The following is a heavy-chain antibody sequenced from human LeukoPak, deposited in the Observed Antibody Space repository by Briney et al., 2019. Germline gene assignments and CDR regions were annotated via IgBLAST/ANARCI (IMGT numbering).Heavy chain of an antibody. V-gene: IGHV1-8*01. Sequence: GASVKVSCRASGYTFTSYDINWVRQATGQGLEWMGWMNPNSGNTGYAQKFQGRVNMTRNTSISTAYMELSSLRSEDTAVYYCARESGLREYSSSSFDYWGQGTLVTVSS. CDR1: GYTFTSYD. CDR3: ARESGLREYSSSSFDY. CDR2: MNPNSGNT. J-gene: IGHJ4*02. D-gene: IGHD6-6*01.